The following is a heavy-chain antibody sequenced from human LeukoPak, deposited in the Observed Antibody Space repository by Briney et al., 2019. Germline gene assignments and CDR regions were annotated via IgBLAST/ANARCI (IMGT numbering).Heavy chain of an antibody. J-gene: IGHJ4*02. D-gene: IGHD3-10*01. Sequence: GGSLRLSCAASGFTFSSYAMSWVRQAPGKGLEWVSAISGSGGSTYYADSVRGRFTISRDNSKNTLYLQMNSLRAEDTAVYYCAKDPLSRGSGSYPTYWGREPWSPSPQ. CDR3: AKDPLSRGSGSYPTY. V-gene: IGHV3-23*01. CDR2: ISGSGGST. CDR1: GFTFSSYA.